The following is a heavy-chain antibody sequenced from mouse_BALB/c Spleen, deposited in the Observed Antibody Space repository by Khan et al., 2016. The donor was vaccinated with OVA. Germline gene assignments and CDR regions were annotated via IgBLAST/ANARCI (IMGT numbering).Heavy chain of an antibody. Sequence: EVQLQESGPGLVKPSQSLSLTCTVTGYSITSEFAWNWIRQFPGNKLEWMGYISYSGNTRYNPSLKSLISITRDTSRNQFFLQLNSVTTEDTATNYCERKDYYDYDPFPYWGQGTLVTVSA. J-gene: IGHJ3*01. CDR1: GYSITSEFA. CDR2: ISYSGNT. CDR3: ERKDYYDYDPFPY. D-gene: IGHD2-4*01. V-gene: IGHV3-2*02.